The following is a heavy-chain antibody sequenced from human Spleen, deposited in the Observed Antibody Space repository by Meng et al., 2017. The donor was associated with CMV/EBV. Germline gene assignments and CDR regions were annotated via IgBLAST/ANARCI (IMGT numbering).Heavy chain of an antibody. V-gene: IGHV3-21*01. J-gene: IGHJ4*02. CDR1: GFTFSSYS. D-gene: IGHD2-15*01. CDR2: ISSSSSYL. Sequence: GESLKISCAASGFTFSSYSMNGVRQAPGKGLEWVSSISSSSSYLYYADSVKGRFTISRDNAKNSLYLQMNSLRAEDTAVYYCAREVGAAPFLDYWGQGTLVTVSS. CDR3: AREVGAAPFLDY.